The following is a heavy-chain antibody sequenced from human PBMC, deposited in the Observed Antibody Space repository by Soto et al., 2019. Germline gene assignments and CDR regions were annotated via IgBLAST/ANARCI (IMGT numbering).Heavy chain of an antibody. D-gene: IGHD1-26*01. J-gene: IGHJ4*01. CDR3: ARGEQYSGRIFDY. V-gene: IGHV6-1*01. CDR2: TYYRSKWYY. CDR1: GDSVSSNSAG. Sequence: SQTLSLTCAITGDSVSSNSAGWSWVRQSTSRGLEWLGRTYYRSKWYYEYAVSVRGRITINPDTSKNQYSLQLNSVTPEDTDVYFCARGEQYSGRIFDYWGQGTLVTVSS.